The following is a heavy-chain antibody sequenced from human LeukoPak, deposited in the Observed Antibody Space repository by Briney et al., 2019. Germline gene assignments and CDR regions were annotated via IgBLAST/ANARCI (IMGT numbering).Heavy chain of an antibody. J-gene: IGHJ5*02. CDR1: GGTFSSYA. CDR2: IIPIFGIA. CDR3: ARYRQNCCGGSCQSRWFDP. Sequence: SVKVSCKASGGTFSSYAISWVRQAPGQGLEWMGRIIPIFGIANYAQKFQGRVTITADKSTSTAYMELSSLRSEDTAVYYCARYRQNCCGGSCQSRWFDPWGQGTLVTVSS. D-gene: IGHD2-15*01. V-gene: IGHV1-69*04.